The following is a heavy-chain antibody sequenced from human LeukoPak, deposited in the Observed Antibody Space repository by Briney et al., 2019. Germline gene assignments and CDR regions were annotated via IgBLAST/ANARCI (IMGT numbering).Heavy chain of an antibody. Sequence: SETLSLTCTVSGGSISSYYWSWIRQPPGKGLEWIGYFYYSGSTNYNPSLKSRVTISVDTSKNQFSLKLSSVTAADTAVYYCARDYYDSSESYYGMDVWGQGTTVTVSS. V-gene: IGHV4-59*01. CDR1: GGSISSYY. D-gene: IGHD3-22*01. CDR2: FYYSGST. CDR3: ARDYYDSSESYYGMDV. J-gene: IGHJ6*02.